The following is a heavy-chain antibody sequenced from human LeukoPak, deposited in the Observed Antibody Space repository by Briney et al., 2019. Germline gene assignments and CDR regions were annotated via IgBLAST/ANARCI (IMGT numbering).Heavy chain of an antibody. V-gene: IGHV4-61*02. CDR3: ARAGSSSLNWFDP. CDR2: IYTSGST. CDR1: GGSISSGSYY. D-gene: IGHD6-13*01. J-gene: IGHJ5*02. Sequence: NPSQTLSLTCTVSGGSISSGSYYWSWIRQPAGKGLEWIGRIYTSGSTNYNPSLKSRVTISVDTSKNQFSLKLSSVTAADTAVYYCARAGSSSLNWFDPWGQGTLVTVSS.